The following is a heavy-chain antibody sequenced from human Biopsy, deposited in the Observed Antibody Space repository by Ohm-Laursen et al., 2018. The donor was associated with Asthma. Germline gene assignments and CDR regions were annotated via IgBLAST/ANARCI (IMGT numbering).Heavy chain of an antibody. CDR3: ARGYSGSDRIVYYYSGLEV. CDR2: LIPVLGTP. Sequence: SSVTASCKASGDSFSNYAISWARQAPGQGLEWMGGLIPVLGTPDHAQMVEGRVTITADESTSTAYMELSSLSSEDTAVYYWARGYSGSDRIVYYYSGLEVWGQGTTVTVSS. CDR1: GDSFSNYA. V-gene: IGHV1-69*01. J-gene: IGHJ6*02. D-gene: IGHD5-12*01.